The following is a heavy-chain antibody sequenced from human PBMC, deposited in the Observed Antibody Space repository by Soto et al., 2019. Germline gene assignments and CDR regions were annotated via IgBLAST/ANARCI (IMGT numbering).Heavy chain of an antibody. D-gene: IGHD3-22*01. Sequence: PSETLSLTCTVSGGSINGYYWNWIRQPPGKGLEWIGYVHYSGATKFRSSLKSRLDISVDTSENQFSLKLTSVTAADTAVYYCERIFMNHRYEASGYDTFDVWGQGTMVTVSS. CDR1: GGSINGYY. CDR3: ERIFMNHRYEASGYDTFDV. CDR2: VHYSGAT. V-gene: IGHV4-59*01. J-gene: IGHJ3*01.